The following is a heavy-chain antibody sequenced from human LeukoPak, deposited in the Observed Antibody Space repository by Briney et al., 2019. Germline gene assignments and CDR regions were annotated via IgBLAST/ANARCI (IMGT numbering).Heavy chain of an antibody. CDR3: AREMSRTYYFDY. J-gene: IGHJ4*02. V-gene: IGHV1-46*01. CDR2: TNPSGGST. D-gene: IGHD5/OR15-5a*01. CDR1: GYTFTNYY. Sequence: ASVKVSCKAPGYTFTNYYIHWVRQAPGQGLEWMGNTNPSGGSTTYAQRFQDRVLMTGDTSTSSVYMELSSLRSEDTAIYYCAREMSRTYYFDYWGQGTLVTAPS.